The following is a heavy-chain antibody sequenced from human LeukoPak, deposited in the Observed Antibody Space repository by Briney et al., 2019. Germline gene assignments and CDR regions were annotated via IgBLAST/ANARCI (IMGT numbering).Heavy chain of an antibody. D-gene: IGHD5-24*01. CDR2: NSPSGSGT. J-gene: IGHJ3*02. Sequence: ASVKVSCKASGYTFTSYYLHWVRQAPGQGIEWMGINSPSGSGTTYAQKFQGRVTMTRDTSTSTVYMELSSLRSEDTAVYYCARVRDGYNDAFDIWGQGTMVTVSS. CDR1: GYTFTSYY. V-gene: IGHV1-46*01. CDR3: ARVRDGYNDAFDI.